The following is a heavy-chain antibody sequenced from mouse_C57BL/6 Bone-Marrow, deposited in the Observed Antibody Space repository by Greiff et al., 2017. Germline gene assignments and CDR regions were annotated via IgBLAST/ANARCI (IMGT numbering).Heavy chain of an antibody. CDR2: IDPSDSYT. CDR3: ARGRGYGCAY. V-gene: IGHV1-69*01. J-gene: IGHJ3*01. D-gene: IGHD3-1*01. Sequence: QVQLQQPGAELVMPGTSVKLSCKASGYTFTSYWMPWVKQRPGQGLEWIGEIDPSDSYTNSNQKFKGKSTLTVDKSTSTAYMQLSSLTSEDSAFYYCARGRGYGCAYGGRGTVVTVSA. CDR1: GYTFTSYW.